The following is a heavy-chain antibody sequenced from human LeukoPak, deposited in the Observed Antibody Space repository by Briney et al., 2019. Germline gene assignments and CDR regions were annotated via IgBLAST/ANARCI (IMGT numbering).Heavy chain of an antibody. J-gene: IGHJ4*02. D-gene: IGHD1-1*01. V-gene: IGHV3-23*01. CDR1: GFTFSSNV. Sequence: PGGSLRLSCAASGFTFSSNVMIWVRQAPGKGLEWVSSIPASGGSTYYADAVKGRFTITRDNSKNTLYLQMNSLRAEDKAVYYCAKGELAHFDYWGQGTLVTVSS. CDR2: IPASGGST. CDR3: AKGELAHFDY.